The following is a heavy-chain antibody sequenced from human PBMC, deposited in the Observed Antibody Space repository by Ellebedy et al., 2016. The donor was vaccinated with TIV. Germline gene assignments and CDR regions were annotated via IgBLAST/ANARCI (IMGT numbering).Heavy chain of an antibody. D-gene: IGHD3-10*01. V-gene: IGHV3-23*01. Sequence: GGSLRLSCAASGFSFITDAMSWVSQAPGQGLEWVSTISASGGATYYPDSVKGRFTISRDNSKNTLYLQVNNVRGEDTAVYYCARGSGAAAFDIWGPGTMVSVSS. J-gene: IGHJ3*02. CDR2: ISASGGAT. CDR3: ARGSGAAAFDI. CDR1: GFSFITDA.